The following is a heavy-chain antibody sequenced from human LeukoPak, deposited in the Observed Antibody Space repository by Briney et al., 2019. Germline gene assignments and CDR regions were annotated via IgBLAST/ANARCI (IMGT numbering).Heavy chain of an antibody. V-gene: IGHV4-61*01. J-gene: IGHJ4*02. CDR3: ARGPGYGDFDY. CDR2: IYYSGST. CDR1: GGSVSSGTYY. D-gene: IGHD4-17*01. Sequence: SETLSLTCTVSGGSVSSGTYYWNWIRQPPGQGLEWIGYIYYSGSTNYNPSLKSRVTISADTSKNQFSLKLRSVTAADTAVYYCARGPGYGDFDYWGQGTLVTVSS.